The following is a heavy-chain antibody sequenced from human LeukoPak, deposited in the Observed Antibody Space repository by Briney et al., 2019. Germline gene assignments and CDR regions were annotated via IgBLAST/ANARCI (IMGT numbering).Heavy chain of an antibody. J-gene: IGHJ4*02. CDR3: ARFRENSSGYYYSLFDC. V-gene: IGHV4-59*01. CDR1: GGSISSYY. Sequence: SETLSLTCTVSGGSISSYYWSWIRQPPGKGLEWIGYIYYGRSTNYNPSLKSRVTISVDTSKNQFSLKLSSVTAADTAVYYCARFRENSSGYYYSLFDCWGQGTLVTVSS. CDR2: IYYGRST. D-gene: IGHD3-22*01.